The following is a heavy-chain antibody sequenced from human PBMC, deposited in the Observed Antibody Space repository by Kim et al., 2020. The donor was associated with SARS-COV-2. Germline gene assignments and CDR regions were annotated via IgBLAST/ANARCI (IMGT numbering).Heavy chain of an antibody. D-gene: IGHD3-10*01. CDR3: ARDLGWFGDPASAFGI. Sequence: SETLSLTCTVSGGSISSYYWSWIRQPPGKGLEWIGYIYYSGSTNYNPSPKSRVTISVDTSKNQSSLKLSSVTAADTAVYYCARDLGWFGDPASAFGIWGQGTMVTVSS. V-gene: IGHV4-59*01. J-gene: IGHJ3*02. CDR2: IYYSGST. CDR1: GGSISSYY.